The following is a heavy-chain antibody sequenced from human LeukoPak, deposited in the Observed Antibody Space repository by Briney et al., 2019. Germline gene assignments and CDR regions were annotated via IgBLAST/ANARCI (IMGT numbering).Heavy chain of an antibody. CDR2: INHSGST. J-gene: IGHJ4*02. D-gene: IGHD6-19*01. CDR1: GGSFSGYY. CDR3: ARVGGQWLTRSGRCFDY. V-gene: IGHV4-34*01. Sequence: SETLSLTCAVYGGSFSGYYWSWIRQPPGKGLEWIGEINHSGSTNYNPSLKSRVTISVDTSKNQFSLKLSSVTAADTAVYYCARVGGQWLTRSGRCFDYWGQGTLVTVSS.